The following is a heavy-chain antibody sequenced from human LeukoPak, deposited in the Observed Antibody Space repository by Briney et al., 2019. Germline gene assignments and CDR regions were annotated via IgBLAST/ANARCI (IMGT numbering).Heavy chain of an antibody. V-gene: IGHV3-23*01. CDR1: GFTFSSYA. J-gene: IGHJ3*02. Sequence: PGGSLRLSCAASGFTFSSYAMSWVRQAPGKGLEWVSAIRGGGGSTYYADSVKGRFTISRDNSKNTLYLQMNSLRAEDTAVYYCAKVEEGCSGGSCYFYAFDIWGQGTMVTVSS. D-gene: IGHD2-15*01. CDR2: IRGGGGST. CDR3: AKVEEGCSGGSCYFYAFDI.